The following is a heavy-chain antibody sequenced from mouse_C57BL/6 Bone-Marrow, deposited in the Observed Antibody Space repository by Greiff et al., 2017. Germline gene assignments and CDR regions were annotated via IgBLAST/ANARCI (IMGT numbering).Heavy chain of an antibody. Sequence: QVQLQQPGAELVKPGASVKLSCKASGYTFTSYWMQWVKQRPGQGLEWIGEIDPSDSYTNYNQKFKGKGTLTVDTSSSAAYMQLSRLTSEDSAVYYCARLPFYHFAYGGQGTRVTVSA. J-gene: IGHJ3*01. D-gene: IGHD2-1*01. CDR3: ARLPFYHFAY. CDR1: GYTFTSYW. CDR2: IDPSDSYT. V-gene: IGHV1-50*01.